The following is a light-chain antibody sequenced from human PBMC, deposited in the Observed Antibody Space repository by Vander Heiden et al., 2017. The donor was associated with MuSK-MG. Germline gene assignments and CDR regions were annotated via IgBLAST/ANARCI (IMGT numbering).Light chain of an antibody. J-gene: IGLJ2*01. Sequence: QSALTQPPSASGSPGQSVTISCTGTSSDVGGYNYVSWYQQHPGNAPKLMIYEVNKRPSGVPDRFSGSKSGNTASLTVSGLQAEDEADYYCSSYAGSNNWLFGGGTKLTVL. CDR2: EVN. CDR3: SSYAGSNNWL. V-gene: IGLV2-8*01. CDR1: SSDVGGYNY.